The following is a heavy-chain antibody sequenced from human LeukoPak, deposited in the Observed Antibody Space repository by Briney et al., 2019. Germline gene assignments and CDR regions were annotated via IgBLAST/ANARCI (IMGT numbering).Heavy chain of an antibody. CDR2: IYHSGST. J-gene: IGHJ4*02. V-gene: IGHV4-38-2*01. D-gene: IGHD3-3*01. CDR1: GYSISSGYY. CDR3: ARRSYDFWSGYDVAFFDY. Sequence: SETLSLTCAVSGYSISSGYYWGWIRQPPGKGLEWIGSIYHSGSTYYNPSLKSRVTISVDTSKNQFSLKLSSVTAADTAVYYCARRSYDFWSGYDVAFFDYWGRGTLVTVSS.